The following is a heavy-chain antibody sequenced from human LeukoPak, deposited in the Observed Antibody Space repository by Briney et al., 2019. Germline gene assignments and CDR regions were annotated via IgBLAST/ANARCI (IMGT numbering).Heavy chain of an antibody. J-gene: IGHJ4*02. CDR2: ISGSGGST. Sequence: PGGSLRLSCAASAFTFSSYAMSWVRQAPGKGLEWVSGISGSGGSTYYADSVKGRFTISRDNAKNSLYLQMNSLRAEDTAVYYCARRYCSSTDCLLDYWGQGTLVTVSS. CDR1: AFTFSSYA. V-gene: IGHV3-23*01. CDR3: ARRYCSSTDCLLDY. D-gene: IGHD2-2*01.